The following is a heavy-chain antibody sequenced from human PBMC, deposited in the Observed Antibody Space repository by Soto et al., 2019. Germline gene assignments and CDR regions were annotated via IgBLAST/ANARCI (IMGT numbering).Heavy chain of an antibody. CDR2: ISWNSGTI. D-gene: IGHD2-8*02. V-gene: IGHV3-9*01. Sequence: EVQVVESGGGLVQPGRSLRLSCAASGFSFDDYAMHWVRQAPGKCLEWVSGISWNSGTIGYADSVKGRFTISRDNAKNSLLLQMNSLRAEDTALYYCAKSTGGTANGMGVWGQGTTVTVSS. J-gene: IGHJ6*02. CDR3: AKSTGGTANGMGV. CDR1: GFSFDDYA.